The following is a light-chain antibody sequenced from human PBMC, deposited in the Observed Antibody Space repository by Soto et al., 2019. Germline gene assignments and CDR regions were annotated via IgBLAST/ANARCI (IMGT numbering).Light chain of an antibody. Sequence: QLVLTQSPSASASLGASVKLTCTLSSGHSSYAIAWHQQQPEKGPWYLMKLNSDGSHSKGDGIPDRFSGSRSGAERYLTISSLQSEDEADYYCQTWGTGIQVFGGGTKLTVL. V-gene: IGLV4-69*01. J-gene: IGLJ2*01. CDR1: SGHSSYA. CDR2: LNSDGSH. CDR3: QTWGTGIQV.